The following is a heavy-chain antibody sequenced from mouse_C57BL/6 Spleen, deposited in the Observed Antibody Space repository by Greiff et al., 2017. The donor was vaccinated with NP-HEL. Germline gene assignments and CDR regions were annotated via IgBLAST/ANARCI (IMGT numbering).Heavy chain of an antibody. J-gene: IGHJ1*03. CDR2: IDPSDSYT. D-gene: IGHD1-1*01. CDR3: ARGQDYYGSSYWYFDV. CDR1: GYTFTSYW. Sequence: VQLQQPGAELVRPGTSVKLSCKASGYTFTSYWMHWVKQRTGQGLEWIGVIDPSDSYTNYNQKFKGKATLTVDTSSSTAYMQLSSLTSEDSAVYYCARGQDYYGSSYWYFDVWGTGTTVTVSS. V-gene: IGHV1-59*01.